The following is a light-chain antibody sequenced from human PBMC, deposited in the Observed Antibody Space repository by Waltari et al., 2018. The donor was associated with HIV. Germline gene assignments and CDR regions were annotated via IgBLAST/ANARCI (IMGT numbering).Light chain of an antibody. Sequence: EIVLTQSPGTLSLSPGERATLSCRATQSVSRNYLAWYQQKPGQSPRLLIYGASSRATDIPERFSGSGAGTVFTLTITRLEPEDFAVYYCQQYGSSPWTFGHGTKVEIK. CDR3: QQYGSSPWT. V-gene: IGKV3-20*01. J-gene: IGKJ1*01. CDR1: QSVSRNY. CDR2: GAS.